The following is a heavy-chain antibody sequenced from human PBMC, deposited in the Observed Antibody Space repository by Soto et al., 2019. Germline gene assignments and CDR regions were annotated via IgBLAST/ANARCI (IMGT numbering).Heavy chain of an antibody. D-gene: IGHD2-2*01. V-gene: IGHV1-2*02. Sequence: WASVKVSCKASGYTFTGYYMHWVRQAPGQGLEWMGWINPNSGGTNYAQKFQGRVTMTRDTPISTAYMELSRLRSDDTAVYYCAREGGYCSSTSCRLTSSFDPWGQGTLVTV. J-gene: IGHJ5*02. CDR1: GYTFTGYY. CDR3: AREGGYCSSTSCRLTSSFDP. CDR2: INPNSGGT.